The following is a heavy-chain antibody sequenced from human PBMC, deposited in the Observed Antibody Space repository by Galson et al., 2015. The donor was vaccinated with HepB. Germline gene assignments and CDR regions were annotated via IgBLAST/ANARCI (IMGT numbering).Heavy chain of an antibody. J-gene: IGHJ4*02. CDR2: IHHSGNT. CDR3: ARSTVTTNFDYC. Sequence: WIGSIHHSGNTYYNPSLKSRVTISVDTSKNQFSLKLSSVTAADTAVYYCARSTVTTNFDYCWGQGTLVTVSS. V-gene: IGHV4-38-2*01. D-gene: IGHD4-17*01.